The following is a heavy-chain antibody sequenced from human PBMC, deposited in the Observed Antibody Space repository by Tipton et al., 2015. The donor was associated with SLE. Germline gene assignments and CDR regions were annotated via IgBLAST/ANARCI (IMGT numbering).Heavy chain of an antibody. D-gene: IGHD4-11*01. CDR2: ISYWSSYI. CDR3: ATEITVTTTLDF. V-gene: IGHV3-21*03. J-gene: IGHJ4*02. Sequence: SLRLSCAASGFSFSSYSMNWVRQAPGKGLEWVSSISYWSSYIYYEDSVKGRFTISRDSARNSLYLQINNLRADETSVYYCATEITVTTTLDFLGQGTLVTVSS. CDR1: GFSFSSYS.